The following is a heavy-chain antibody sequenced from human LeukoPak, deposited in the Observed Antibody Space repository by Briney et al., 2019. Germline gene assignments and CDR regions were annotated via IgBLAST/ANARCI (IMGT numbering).Heavy chain of an antibody. CDR2: ISTSGDST. CDR1: GFTFSSYA. J-gene: IGHJ6*02. D-gene: IGHD2-15*01. Sequence: GGSLRLSCAASGFTFSSYAMSWVRQAPGKGLQWVSSISTSGDSTYYADSVKGRFTISRDNSKNTLFLQMNSLRVEDTAVYYCARPDGGGSSALVGMDVWGQGTTVTVSS. V-gene: IGHV3-23*01. CDR3: ARPDGGGSSALVGMDV.